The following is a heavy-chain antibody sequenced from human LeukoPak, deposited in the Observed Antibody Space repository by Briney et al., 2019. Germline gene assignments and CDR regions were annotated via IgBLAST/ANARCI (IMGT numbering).Heavy chain of an antibody. D-gene: IGHD3-22*01. CDR2: IYHSGST. V-gene: IGHV4-4*02. CDR1: GGSISSFNW. Sequence: SETLSLTCAVSGGSISSFNWWSWVRQPPGKGLEWIGEIYHSGSTNYNPSLKSRVTISVDKSKNQFSLKLSSVTAADTAVYYCARADSSGYLNFDYWGQGTLVTVSS. CDR3: ARADSSGYLNFDY. J-gene: IGHJ4*02.